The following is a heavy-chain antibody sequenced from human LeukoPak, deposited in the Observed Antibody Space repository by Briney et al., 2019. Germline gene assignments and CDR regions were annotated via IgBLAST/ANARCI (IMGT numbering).Heavy chain of an antibody. Sequence: SETLSLTCTVSGDSVSSHYWSWIRQPPGKGLEWIAYVYYTGTSNYNPSLKSRVTISIDTSKSQFSLKLISVTAADTAVYYCARSGELSYYYYGMDVWGQGTTVTVSS. CDR2: VYYTGTS. CDR1: GDSVSSHY. D-gene: IGHD3-10*01. J-gene: IGHJ6*02. CDR3: ARSGELSYYYYGMDV. V-gene: IGHV4-59*02.